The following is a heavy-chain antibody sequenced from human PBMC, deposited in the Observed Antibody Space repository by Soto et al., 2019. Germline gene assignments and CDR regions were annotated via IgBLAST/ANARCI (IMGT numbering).Heavy chain of an antibody. D-gene: IGHD3-10*01. CDR1: GYTFTSYG. CDR2: ISAYNGNT. V-gene: IGHV1-18*01. Sequence: ASVKVSCKASGYTFTSYGISWVRQAPGQGLEWMGWISAYNGNTNYAQELQGRVTMTTDTSTSTAYMELRSLRSDDTAVYYCARDFYYGSGSYSHSDLYYYDYYIDVWRKATPVT. J-gene: IGHJ6*03. CDR3: ARDFYYGSGSYSHSDLYYYDYYIDV.